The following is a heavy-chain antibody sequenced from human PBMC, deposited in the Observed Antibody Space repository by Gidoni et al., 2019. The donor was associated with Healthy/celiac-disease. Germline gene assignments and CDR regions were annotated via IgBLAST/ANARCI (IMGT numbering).Heavy chain of an antibody. Sequence: EVQLVESGGGLVKPGGSLRLSCAASGFTFRNAWMSWVRQAPGKGLEWVGRIKSKTDGGTTDYAAPVKGRFTISRDDSKNTLYLQMNSLKTEDTAVYYCTTDATQTGEMYGMDVWGQGTTVTVSS. V-gene: IGHV3-15*01. CDR2: IKSKTDGGTT. D-gene: IGHD7-27*01. CDR1: GFTFRNAW. J-gene: IGHJ6*02. CDR3: TTDATQTGEMYGMDV.